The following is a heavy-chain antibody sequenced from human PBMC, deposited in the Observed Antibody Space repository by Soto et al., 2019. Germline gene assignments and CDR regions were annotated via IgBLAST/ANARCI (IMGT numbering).Heavy chain of an antibody. CDR1: GYTFTSYD. Sequence: ASVKVSCKASGYTFTSYDINWVRQATGQGLEWMGWMNPNSGNTGYAQKFQGRVTMTRNTSISTAYMELSSLRSEDTAVYYCARTLTMVRGVPYYYYGIDVWGQGTTVTVSS. CDR3: ARTLTMVRGVPYYYYGIDV. D-gene: IGHD3-10*01. J-gene: IGHJ6*02. V-gene: IGHV1-8*01. CDR2: MNPNSGNT.